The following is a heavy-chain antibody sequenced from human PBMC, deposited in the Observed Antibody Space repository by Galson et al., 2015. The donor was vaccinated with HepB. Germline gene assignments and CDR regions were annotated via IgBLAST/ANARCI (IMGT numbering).Heavy chain of an antibody. Sequence: SLRLYCAASGSTFRTSNMHWVRQGPVKGLEWVAIISPDGTTTYHADSVKGRFTISRDNSKNTLFLQMHSLRPEDTAVYYCARDFNWNFDLWGQGTLVTVSS. J-gene: IGHJ4*02. CDR1: GSTFRTSN. CDR2: ISPDGTTT. CDR3: ARDFNWNFDL. V-gene: IGHV3-30-3*01. D-gene: IGHD1-1*01.